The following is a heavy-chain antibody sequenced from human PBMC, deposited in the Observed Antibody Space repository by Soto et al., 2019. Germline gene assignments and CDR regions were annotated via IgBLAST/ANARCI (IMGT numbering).Heavy chain of an antibody. CDR1: GGTFSSYT. Sequence: VKVSCKASGGTFSSYTISWVRQAPGQGLEWMGRIIPILGITNYAQKFKGRVTVTGDTSTSTAYMELSALTSDDTAMYYCARGLGLGDCWGQGTLVTVSS. V-gene: IGHV1-69*02. D-gene: IGHD3-9*01. CDR2: IIPILGIT. J-gene: IGHJ4*02. CDR3: ARGLGLGDC.